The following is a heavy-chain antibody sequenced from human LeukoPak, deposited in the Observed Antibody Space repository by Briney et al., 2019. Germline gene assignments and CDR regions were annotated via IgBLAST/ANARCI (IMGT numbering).Heavy chain of an antibody. Sequence: GGSLRLSCAASGFTFSSYSMNWVRQAPGKGLEGVSSISSSSSYIYYADSVKGRFTISRDNAKNSLYLQMNRLRPEHTAVYHCAKAEKPLIVRGVMSWGQGTLVTVSS. V-gene: IGHV3-21*01. CDR2: ISSSSSYI. CDR3: AKAEKPLIVRGVMS. CDR1: GFTFSSYS. J-gene: IGHJ5*02. D-gene: IGHD3-10*01.